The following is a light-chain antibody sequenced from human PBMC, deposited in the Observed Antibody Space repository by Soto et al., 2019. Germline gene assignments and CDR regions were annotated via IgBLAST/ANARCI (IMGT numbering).Light chain of an antibody. V-gene: IGKV3-15*01. Sequence: PGERATLSCRASRTVDGNYLAWYHQKPGQAPRLLIYGASSRATGIPVRFSGSGSGTEFTLTISSLQSEDFAVYYCQQYNNWPLTFGQGTRLEIK. CDR3: QQYNNWPLT. CDR2: GAS. CDR1: RTVDGN. J-gene: IGKJ5*01.